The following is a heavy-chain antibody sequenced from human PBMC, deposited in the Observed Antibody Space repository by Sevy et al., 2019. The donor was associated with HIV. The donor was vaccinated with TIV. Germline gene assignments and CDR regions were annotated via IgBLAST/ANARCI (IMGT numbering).Heavy chain of an antibody. Sequence: SETLSLTCAVYGGSFSGYYWSWIRQPPGKGLEWIGEINHSGRTNYNPSLKSRVTISVDTSKNQFSLTLSSVTAADTAVYYGARGRSYSSSWYGVDYWGQGTLVTVSS. CDR3: ARGRSYSSSWYGVDY. V-gene: IGHV4-34*01. D-gene: IGHD6-13*01. J-gene: IGHJ4*02. CDR2: INHSGRT. CDR1: GGSFSGYY.